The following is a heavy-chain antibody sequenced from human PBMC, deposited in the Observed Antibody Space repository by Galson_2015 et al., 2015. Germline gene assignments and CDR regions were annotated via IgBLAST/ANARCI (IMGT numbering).Heavy chain of an antibody. Sequence: SLRLSCAASGFTFRSYAMHWVRQAPGKGLEWVAVISYDGSNKFYADSVKGRFTISRDNSKNTLYLQMNNLTAEDTAVYYCARNHIGVVTARGCFDYSGHGTLGTVSS. D-gene: IGHD2-21*02. CDR1: GFTFRSYA. V-gene: IGHV3-30-3*01. CDR3: ARNHIGVVTARGCFDY. CDR2: ISYDGSNK. J-gene: IGHJ4*01.